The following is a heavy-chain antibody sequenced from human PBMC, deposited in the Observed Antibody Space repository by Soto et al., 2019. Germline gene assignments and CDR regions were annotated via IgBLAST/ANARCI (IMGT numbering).Heavy chain of an antibody. Sequence: GGSLRLSCAASGFTFRDYWMHWVRQVPGKGLLWVSRINSDGTSTTYADSVKGRFTISRDNAKNTLYLQMNSLRAEDTAVYYCASRLPGPQDWSGYSIGYWGQGTLVTVSS. J-gene: IGHJ4*02. CDR1: GFTFRDYW. D-gene: IGHD3-3*01. CDR3: ASRLPGPQDWSGYSIGY. V-gene: IGHV3-74*01. CDR2: INSDGTST.